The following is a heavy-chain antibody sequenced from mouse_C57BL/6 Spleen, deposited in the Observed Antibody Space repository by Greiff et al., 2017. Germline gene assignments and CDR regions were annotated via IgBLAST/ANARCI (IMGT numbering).Heavy chain of an antibody. J-gene: IGHJ2*01. CDR2: IDPETGGT. V-gene: IGHV1-15*01. D-gene: IGHD1-1*01. Sequence: VQLKESGAELVRPGASVTLSCKASGYTFTDYEMHWVKQTPVHGLEWIGAIDPETGGTAYNQKFKGKAILTADKSSSTAYMEFRSLTSEDSAVYYCTRDYYGSSGDYWGQGTTLTVSS. CDR1: GYTFTDYE. CDR3: TRDYYGSSGDY.